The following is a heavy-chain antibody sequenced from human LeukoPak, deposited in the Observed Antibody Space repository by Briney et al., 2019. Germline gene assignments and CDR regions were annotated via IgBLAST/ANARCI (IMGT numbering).Heavy chain of an antibody. V-gene: IGHV3-72*01. Sequence: GGSLRLSCAASGFTFSDHYMDWVRQAPGKGLEWVGRTSNKANSYTTEYAASVKGRFTISRDDSKNSLYLQMNSLKTEDTAVYYCARAVGNGFDFWGQGTMVTVSS. CDR3: ARAVGNGFDF. CDR2: TSNKANSYTT. CDR1: GFTFSDHY. J-gene: IGHJ3*01. D-gene: IGHD1-14*01.